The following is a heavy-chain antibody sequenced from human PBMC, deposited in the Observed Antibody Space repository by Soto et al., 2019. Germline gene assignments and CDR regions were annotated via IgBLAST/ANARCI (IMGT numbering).Heavy chain of an antibody. CDR1: AASFSIYY. D-gene: IGHD3-16*01. Sequence: SETVSLTCTVSAASFSIYYWTWIRQPPGKGLEWIGYIYFNGNTKYNPPLEGRLTISIDTSKKEFSLKLTSVTAADAAVYYCASVTFGGIVLAHWGQGTLVTVSS. CDR2: IYFNGNT. V-gene: IGHV4-59*01. CDR3: ASVTFGGIVLAH. J-gene: IGHJ4*02.